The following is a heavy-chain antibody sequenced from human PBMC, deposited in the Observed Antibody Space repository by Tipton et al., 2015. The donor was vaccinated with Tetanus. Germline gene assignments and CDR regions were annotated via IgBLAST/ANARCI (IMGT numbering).Heavy chain of an antibody. Sequence: SLRLSCAASGFIFSSYGIHWVRQAPGKGLEWVAVSWCDGTDKYYADSVKGRFTISRDNSKNTLYLQMNSLRAEETAVYYCAGEADCSGGSCFSGDFDNWGQGTQVTVSS. CDR3: AGEADCSGGSCFSGDFDN. V-gene: IGHV3-33*01. D-gene: IGHD2-15*01. CDR1: GFIFSSYG. J-gene: IGHJ4*02. CDR2: SWCDGTDK.